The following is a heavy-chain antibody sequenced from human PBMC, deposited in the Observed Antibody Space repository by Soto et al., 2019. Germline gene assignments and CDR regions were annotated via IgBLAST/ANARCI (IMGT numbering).Heavy chain of an antibody. CDR1: GGSISSGDYY. D-gene: IGHD3-9*01. Sequence: PSETLSLTCTVSGGSISSGDYYWSWIRQPPGKGLEWIGYIYYSGNTYYKQSLKSRLTISIDTSKNQFPLKLTSVTAADTALYYCATAGGAYYNVLTGPCDWGQGTLVTVSS. V-gene: IGHV4-30-4*01. J-gene: IGHJ4*02. CDR2: IYYSGNT. CDR3: ATAGGAYYNVLTGPCD.